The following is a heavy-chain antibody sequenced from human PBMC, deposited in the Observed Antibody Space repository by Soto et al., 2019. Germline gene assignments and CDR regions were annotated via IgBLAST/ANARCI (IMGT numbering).Heavy chain of an antibody. CDR2: IYYSGST. V-gene: IGHV4-59*12. J-gene: IGHJ4*02. CDR1: GGSIRSYY. D-gene: IGHD2-2*01. Sequence: PSETLSLTCTVSGGSIRSYYWTWIRQHPGKGLEWIGYIYYSGSTSYNPSLKSRVTISIDRSKNQFSLKLSSVTAADTAVYYCARVPDYWGQGILVTVSS. CDR3: ARVPDY.